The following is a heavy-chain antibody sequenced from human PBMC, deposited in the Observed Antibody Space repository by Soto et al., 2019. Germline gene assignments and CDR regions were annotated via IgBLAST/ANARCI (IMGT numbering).Heavy chain of an antibody. CDR2: IYYSGST. Sequence: QVQLQESGPGLVKPSETLSLTCTVSGGSVSSGSYYWSWIRQPPGKGLEWIGDIYYSGSTNYNPSLKSRVTISVDTSKNQFSLKLSSVTAADTAVYYCARDPSSSSRYYYYYGMDVWGQGTTVTVSS. CDR3: ARDPSSSSRYYYYYGMDV. J-gene: IGHJ6*02. V-gene: IGHV4-61*01. D-gene: IGHD6-6*01. CDR1: GGSVSSGSYY.